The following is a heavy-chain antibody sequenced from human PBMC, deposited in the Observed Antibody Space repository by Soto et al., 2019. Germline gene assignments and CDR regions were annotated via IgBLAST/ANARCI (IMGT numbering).Heavy chain of an antibody. CDR3: ARDFFDSSDYTTNWFDP. J-gene: IGHJ5*02. CDR2: IYHTGNA. CDR1: GDSISNSRFY. V-gene: IGHV4-39*01. Sequence: PSETLSLTCSVSGDSISNSRFYWAWIRQPPREGLEWIGSIYHTGNAYYNPSLKSRVTISVDTSKNQFSLKLTSVTAADAALYYCARDFFDSSDYTTNWFDPWGQGTLVTVSS. D-gene: IGHD3-22*01.